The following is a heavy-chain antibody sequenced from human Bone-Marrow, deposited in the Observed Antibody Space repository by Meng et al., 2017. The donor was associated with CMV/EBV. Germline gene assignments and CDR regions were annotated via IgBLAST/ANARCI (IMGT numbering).Heavy chain of an antibody. J-gene: IGHJ4*02. D-gene: IGHD3-9*01. Sequence: GGSLRLSCAASGFTFSSYAMSWVRQAPGKGLEWVSVIYSGGSSTYYADSVKGRFTISRDNSKNTLYLQMNSLRAEDTAVYYCAKALHFDWLLPFDYWGQGTLVTGSS. CDR2: IYSGGSST. CDR3: AKALHFDWLLPFDY. V-gene: IGHV3-23*03. CDR1: GFTFSSYA.